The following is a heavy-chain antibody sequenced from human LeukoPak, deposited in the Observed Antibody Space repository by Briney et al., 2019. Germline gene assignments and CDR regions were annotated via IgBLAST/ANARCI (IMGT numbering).Heavy chain of an antibody. CDR3: ARGKLRYFDWSHDAFDI. CDR2: INRSGST. D-gene: IGHD3-9*01. Sequence: SETLSLTCAVYGESFSGYFWSWFRQPPGKGLEWIGEINRSGSTNYNSSLSLKSRVTISVDTSKNQFSLKLSSVTAADTAVYYCARGKLRYFDWSHDAFDIWGQGTMVTVSS. V-gene: IGHV4-34*01. CDR1: GESFSGYF. J-gene: IGHJ3*02.